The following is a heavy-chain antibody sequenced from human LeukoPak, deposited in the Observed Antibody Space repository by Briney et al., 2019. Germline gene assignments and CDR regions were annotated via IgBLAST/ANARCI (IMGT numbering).Heavy chain of an antibody. J-gene: IGHJ4*02. Sequence: SETLSLTCTVSGGSITRSSYWWGWFCQPPGKGLEWIGSIYYSGTTSYSGTTSYTPSLKSRVTISVDTSSNQFSLTLRSVTAADTSVYYCARQSRTTRDPFDSWGRGAQVIVSS. CDR3: ARQSRTTRDPFDS. CDR2: IYYSGTT. CDR1: GGSITRSSYW. V-gene: IGHV4-39*01. D-gene: IGHD4-11*01.